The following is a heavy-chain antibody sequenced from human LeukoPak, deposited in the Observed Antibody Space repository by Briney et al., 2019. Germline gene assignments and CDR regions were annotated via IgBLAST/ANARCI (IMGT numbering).Heavy chain of an antibody. Sequence: SVKVSCKASGGTFSSYAISWVRQAPGQGLEWMGGIIPIFGTANYAQKFQGRVTITTDESTSTAYMELSSLRSEDTAVYYCAREAGYSSSSPFDYWGQGTRVTVSS. CDR3: AREAGYSSSSPFDY. CDR2: IIPIFGTA. J-gene: IGHJ4*02. CDR1: GGTFSSYA. D-gene: IGHD6-6*01. V-gene: IGHV1-69*05.